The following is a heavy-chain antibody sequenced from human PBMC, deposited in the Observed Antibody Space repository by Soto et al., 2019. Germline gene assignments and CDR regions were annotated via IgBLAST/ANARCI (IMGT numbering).Heavy chain of an antibody. CDR2: ISYDGSNK. Sequence: GGSLRLSCAASGFTFSSYGMHWVRQAPGKGLEWVAVISYDGSNKYYADSVKGRFTISRDNSKNTLYLQMNSLRAEDTAVYYCAKDLALHYYYFGMDVWGQGTTVTVSS. V-gene: IGHV3-30*18. CDR1: GFTFSSYG. J-gene: IGHJ6*02. CDR3: AKDLALHYYYFGMDV.